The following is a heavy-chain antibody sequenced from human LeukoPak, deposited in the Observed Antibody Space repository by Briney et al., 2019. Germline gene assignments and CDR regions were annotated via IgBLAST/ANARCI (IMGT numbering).Heavy chain of an antibody. Sequence: GGSLRLSCAASGFTFSSYWMSWVRQAPGKGLESVANIKQDGSEKYYVDSVKGRFTISRDNAKNSLYLQMNSLRAEDTAVYYCASHYGDYSFFDYWGQGTLVTVSS. CDR3: ASHYGDYSFFDY. J-gene: IGHJ4*02. CDR2: IKQDGSEK. CDR1: GFTFSSYW. V-gene: IGHV3-7*02. D-gene: IGHD4-17*01.